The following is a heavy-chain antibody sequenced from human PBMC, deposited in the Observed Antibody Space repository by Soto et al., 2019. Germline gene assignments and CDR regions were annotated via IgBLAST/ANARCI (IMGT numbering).Heavy chain of an antibody. CDR1: GFTFSDHY. CDR3: PRGALSPGVNLRVFDY. CDR2: IKNRANSYST. D-gene: IGHD3-10*01. V-gene: IGHV3-72*01. Sequence: EVQLVESGGGWVQPGGSLTLSCTASGFTFSDHYMDLVRQAPGKGLEWVGRIKNRANSYSTQYAASVKGRIVIPRYDSQSTLYLQMNTLKTEDPAVYYCPRGALSPGVNLRVFDYLGLGTLVTVAS. J-gene: IGHJ4*02.